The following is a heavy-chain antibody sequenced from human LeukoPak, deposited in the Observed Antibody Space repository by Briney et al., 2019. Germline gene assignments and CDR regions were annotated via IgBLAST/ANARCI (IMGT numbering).Heavy chain of an antibody. D-gene: IGHD1-26*01. Sequence: PSETLSLTCTVSGVSISSSSYYWGWIRQPPGKGLEWIGSIYYSGSTYYNPSLKSRVTISVDTSKNQFSLKLSSVTAADTAVYYCARRVIVGATLRFFDYWGQGTLVTVSS. CDR3: ARRVIVGATLRFFDY. J-gene: IGHJ4*02. CDR2: IYYSGST. V-gene: IGHV4-39*07. CDR1: GVSISSSSYY.